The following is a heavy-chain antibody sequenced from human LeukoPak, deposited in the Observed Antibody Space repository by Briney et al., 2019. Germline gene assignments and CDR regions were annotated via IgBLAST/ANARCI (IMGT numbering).Heavy chain of an antibody. CDR1: GFTFSSYA. D-gene: IGHD3-22*01. J-gene: IGHJ4*02. V-gene: IGHV3-23*01. CDR3: AKDPGYYDSSGYTY. Sequence: GGSLRLSCAASGFTFSSYAMSWVRQAPGKGLEWVSAISGSGGSTYYADSVKGRFTISRDNSKNTLYLQMNSLRAEDTAVYYCAKDPGYYDSSGYTYWGQGTLVTVSS. CDR2: ISGSGGST.